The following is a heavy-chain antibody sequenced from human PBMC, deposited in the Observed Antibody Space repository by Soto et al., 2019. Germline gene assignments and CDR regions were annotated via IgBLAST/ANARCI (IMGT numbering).Heavy chain of an antibody. V-gene: IGHV4-30-2*01. J-gene: IGHJ5*02. CDR1: VGSISRGGYA. CDR3: ARGRLESWFDP. CDR2: IYHSGST. Sequence: TLSLTCAVSVGSISRGGYAGSWIRQPPGKGLEWIGYIYHSGSTYYNPSLKSRVTISVDRSKNQFSLKLSSVTAADTAVYYCARGRLESWFDPWGQGTLVTVSS.